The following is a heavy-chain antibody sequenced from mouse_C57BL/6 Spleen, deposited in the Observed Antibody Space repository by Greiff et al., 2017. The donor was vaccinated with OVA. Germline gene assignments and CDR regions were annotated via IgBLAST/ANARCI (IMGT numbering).Heavy chain of an antibody. CDR3: ARPCEYDGGWFAY. J-gene: IGHJ3*01. CDR2: ISDGGSYT. Sequence: EVQVVESGGGLVKPGGSLKLSCAASGFTFSSYAMSWVRQTPEKRLEWVATISDGGSYTYSPDNVQGRFTISRDNAKNNLYLQMSHLKSEDEAMYCCARPCEYDGGWFAYWGQGTLVTVSA. D-gene: IGHD2-4*01. CDR1: GFTFSSYA. V-gene: IGHV5-4*01.